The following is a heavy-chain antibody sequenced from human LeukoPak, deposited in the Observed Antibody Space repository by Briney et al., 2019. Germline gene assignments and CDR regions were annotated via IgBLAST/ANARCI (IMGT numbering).Heavy chain of an antibody. CDR1: GFTFSSYA. CDR2: ISGSGGST. D-gene: IGHD2-15*01. CDR3: AKDQSLLPGGY. Sequence: GGSLRLSCAASGFTFSSYAMSWVRQAPGKGLEWVSAISGSGGSTYYADSVKGRFTISRGNSKNTLYLQMNSLRAEDTAVYYCAKDQSLLPGGYWGQGTLVTVSS. V-gene: IGHV3-23*01. J-gene: IGHJ4*02.